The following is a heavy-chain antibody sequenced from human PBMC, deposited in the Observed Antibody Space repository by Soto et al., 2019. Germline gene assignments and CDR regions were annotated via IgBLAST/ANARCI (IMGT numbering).Heavy chain of an antibody. Sequence: PGGSLRLSCAVSGFTFNSHAMHWVRQAPGKGLEWVAVISYGGANKYYGDSVKGRFTISRDNSRNTLFLQMDSLRPEDTAVYYCARGPRSCSSNTCYKVDLWGRGTLVTVSS. J-gene: IGHJ4*02. CDR3: ARGPRSCSSNTCYKVDL. CDR2: ISYGGANK. D-gene: IGHD2-2*02. V-gene: IGHV3-30-3*02. CDR1: GFTFNSHA.